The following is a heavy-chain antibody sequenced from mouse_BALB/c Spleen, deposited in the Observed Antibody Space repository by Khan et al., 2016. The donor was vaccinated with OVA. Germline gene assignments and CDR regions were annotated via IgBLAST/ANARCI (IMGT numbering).Heavy chain of an antibody. CDR3: SSAGTFSTVVATDFDS. J-gene: IGHJ2*01. V-gene: IGHV3-2*02. CDR1: GYSITSDYA. D-gene: IGHD1-1*01. Sequence: EVQLQESGPGLVKPSQSLSLTCTVTGYSITSDYAWNWIRQFPGNKLELMGYIKYSGSTSYNPSLKSRISITRNPSQNHFFLQLNSVTTGDTATYYCSSAGTFSTVVATDFDSWGQGTTLTVSA. CDR2: IKYSGST.